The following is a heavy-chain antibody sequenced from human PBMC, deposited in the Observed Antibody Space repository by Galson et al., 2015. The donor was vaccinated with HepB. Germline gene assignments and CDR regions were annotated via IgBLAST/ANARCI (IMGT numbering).Heavy chain of an antibody. CDR1: GVSIGTYY. V-gene: IGHV4-59*08. CDR2: IHSDGTT. CDR3: ASHPVYGDY. D-gene: IGHD5/OR15-5a*01. J-gene: IGHJ4*01. Sequence: SETLSLTCTVSGVSIGTYYWSRFRQSPGKRLEWIGYIHSDGTTTYSPSLNIRITISIDTSKTQLSLTVRSVTAADTAVYSCASHPVYGDYWGQGTLVTVSS.